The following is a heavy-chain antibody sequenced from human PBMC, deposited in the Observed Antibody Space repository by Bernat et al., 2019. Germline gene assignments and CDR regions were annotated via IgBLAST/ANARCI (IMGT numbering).Heavy chain of an antibody. J-gene: IGHJ4*02. D-gene: IGHD3-3*01. V-gene: IGHV4-39*02. CDR2: IYYSGST. CDR1: GGSISSSSYY. Sequence: QLQLQESGPGLVKPSETLSLTCTVSGGSISSSSYYWGWIRQPPGKGLEWIGSIYYSGSTYYNPSLKSRVTISVDTSKNQFSLKLTSVTAADTAVYYCAKDPGYYDFWSGYYLDWGQGTLVTVSS. CDR3: AKDPGYYDFWSGYYLD.